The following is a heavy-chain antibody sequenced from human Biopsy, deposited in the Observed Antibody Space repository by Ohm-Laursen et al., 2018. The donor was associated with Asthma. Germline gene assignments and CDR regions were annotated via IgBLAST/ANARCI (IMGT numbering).Heavy chain of an antibody. D-gene: IGHD4-17*01. CDR3: AREVSTVDYGYYYFAMDV. V-gene: IGHV1-69*01. J-gene: IGHJ6*02. CDR2: IIPVFGTS. Sequence: GSSVKVSCKASGGTFSRYAISWVRQAPGQGLEWMGGIIPVFGTSNYAQKFQGRVTFTADGSTSTAYMELRSPRSEDTAVYYCAREVSTVDYGYYYFAMDVWGQGTTVTVSS. CDR1: GGTFSRYA.